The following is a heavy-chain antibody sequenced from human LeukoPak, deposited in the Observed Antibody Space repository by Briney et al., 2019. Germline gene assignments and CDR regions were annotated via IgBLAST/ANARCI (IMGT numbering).Heavy chain of an antibody. J-gene: IGHJ4*02. CDR2: IKQDGSEK. V-gene: IGHV3-7*01. CDR3: AREGGNGSSSWYIDY. Sequence: GGSLRLSCAASGFTFSSYWMSWVRQAPGKGLEWVANIKQDGSEKYYVDSVKGRFTISRDNAKNSLYLQMNSLRAEDTAVYYCAREGGNGSSSWYIDYWGQGTLVTVSS. D-gene: IGHD6-13*01. CDR1: GFTFSSYW.